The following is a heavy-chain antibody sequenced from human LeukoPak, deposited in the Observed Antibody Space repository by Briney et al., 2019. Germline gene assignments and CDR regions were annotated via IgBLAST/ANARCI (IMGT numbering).Heavy chain of an antibody. Sequence: GRSLRLSCAASGFTFSSYGMHWVRQAPGKGLEWVAVIWYDGSNKYYADSVKGRFTISGDNSKNTLYLQMNSLRAEDTAVYYCARDSAAAASFDYWSQGTLVTVSS. V-gene: IGHV3-33*01. CDR2: IWYDGSNK. J-gene: IGHJ4*02. D-gene: IGHD6-13*01. CDR1: GFTFSSYG. CDR3: ARDSAAAASFDY.